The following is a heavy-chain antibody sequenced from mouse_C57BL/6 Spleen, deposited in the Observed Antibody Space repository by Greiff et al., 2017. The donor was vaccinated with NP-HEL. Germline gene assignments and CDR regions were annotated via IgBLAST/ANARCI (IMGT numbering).Heavy chain of an antibody. Sequence: DVQLQESEGGLVQPGSSMKLSCTASGFTFSDYYMAWVRQVPEKGLEWVANINYDGSSTYYLDSLKSRFIISRDNAKNILYMQMSSLKSEDTATYYCARVITKGLAYWGQGTTLTVPS. V-gene: IGHV5-16*01. CDR1: GFTFSDYY. D-gene: IGHD1-1*01. J-gene: IGHJ2*01. CDR3: ARVITKGLAY. CDR2: INYDGSST.